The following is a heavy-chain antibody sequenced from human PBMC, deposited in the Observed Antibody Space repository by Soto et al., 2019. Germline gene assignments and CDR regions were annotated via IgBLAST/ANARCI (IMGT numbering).Heavy chain of an antibody. D-gene: IGHD2-8*01. V-gene: IGHV1-69*01. CDR2: IIPIFGTA. CDR1: GGTFSSYA. J-gene: IGHJ6*02. Sequence: VKVSCKASGGTFSSYAISWVRQAPGQGLEWMGGIIPIFGTANYAQKFQGRVTITADESTSTAYMELSSLRSEDTAVYYCAREDPGYCTNGVCYHYYYGMDVWGQGTTVTVSS. CDR3: AREDPGYCTNGVCYHYYYGMDV.